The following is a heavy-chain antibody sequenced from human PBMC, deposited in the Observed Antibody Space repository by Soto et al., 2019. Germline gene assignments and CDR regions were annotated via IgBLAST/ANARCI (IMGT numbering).Heavy chain of an antibody. CDR1: GGSISSSSYY. V-gene: IGHV4-39*01. CDR2: IYYSGST. Sequence: SETLSLTCTVSGGSISSSSYYWGWIRQPPGKGLEWIGSIYYSGSTYYNPSLKSQVVLSMTDMDPADTATYYCARAPEEDYGADRWGQGILVTVSS. J-gene: IGHJ5*02. D-gene: IGHD4-17*01. CDR3: R.